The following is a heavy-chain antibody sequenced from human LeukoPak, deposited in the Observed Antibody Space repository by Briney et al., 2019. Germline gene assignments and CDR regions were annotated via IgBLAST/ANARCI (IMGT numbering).Heavy chain of an antibody. CDR1: GFTVSSNY. CDR3: ASGSGSYRTPYYYMDV. J-gene: IGHJ6*03. Sequence: QPGGSLRLSCAASGFTVSSNYMSWVRQAPGKRLEWVPVIYSGGSTYYADSVKGRFTISRDNSKNTLYLQMNSLRAEDTAVYYCASGSGSYRTPYYYMDVWGTGTTVTVSS. D-gene: IGHD3-10*01. CDR2: IYSGGST. V-gene: IGHV3-53*01.